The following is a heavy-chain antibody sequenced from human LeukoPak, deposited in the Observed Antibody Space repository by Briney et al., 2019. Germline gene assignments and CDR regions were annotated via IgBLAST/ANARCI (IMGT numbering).Heavy chain of an antibody. CDR1: GFTFGSYW. Sequence: GGSLRLSCAASGFTFGSYWMSWVRQAPGKGLEWVANIRQDGSEKYFVDSVKGRFTISRDNAKNSLYLQMNSLRAEDTAIFYCATSGYYFGYESYFAYWGQGTLVTVSS. CDR2: IRQDGSEK. D-gene: IGHD3-22*01. J-gene: IGHJ4*02. CDR3: ATSGYYFGYESYFAY. V-gene: IGHV3-7*01.